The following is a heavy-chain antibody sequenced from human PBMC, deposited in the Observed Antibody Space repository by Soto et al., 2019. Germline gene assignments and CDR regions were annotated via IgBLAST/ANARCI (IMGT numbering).Heavy chain of an antibody. V-gene: IGHV4-30-2*01. CDR2: IYHSGST. J-gene: IGHJ5*02. CDR3: ARTESGTFDP. CDR1: GGSISSGGYS. D-gene: IGHD1-7*01. Sequence: QLQLQESGSGLVKPSQTLSLTCAVSGGSISSGGYSWSWIRQPPGKGLEWIGYIYHSGSTYYNPSLKSRVTISVDRAKHQCSLKLSSVTAADTAVYYCARTESGTFDPWGQGTLVTVSS.